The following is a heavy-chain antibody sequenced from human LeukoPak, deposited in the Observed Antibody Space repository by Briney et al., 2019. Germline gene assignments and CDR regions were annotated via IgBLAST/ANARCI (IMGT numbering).Heavy chain of an antibody. CDR3: ARDREGGCSGY. CDR2: INPNSGGT. D-gene: IGHD2-15*01. J-gene: IGHJ4*02. Sequence: ASVKVSCKASGYTFTGYYMHWVRQAPGQGLEWMGWINPNSGGTNYAQKFQGRVTMTRDTSTSTVYMELSSLRSEDTAVYYCARDREGGCSGYWGQGTLVTVSS. CDR1: GYTFTGYY. V-gene: IGHV1-2*02.